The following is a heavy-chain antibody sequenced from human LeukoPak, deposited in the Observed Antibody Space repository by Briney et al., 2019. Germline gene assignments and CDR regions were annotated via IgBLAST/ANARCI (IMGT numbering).Heavy chain of an antibody. V-gene: IGHV3-7*01. CDR3: ARESPYSARGQPADY. Sequence: PGGSLRLSCAASGFTFSTYWMSWVRQAPGKGLEWVASIKQDGSEEYYVDSMKGRFTISRDNAKNSLYLQMNSLRAEDTAVYYCARESPYSARGQPADYWGQGTLVTVSS. CDR2: IKQDGSEE. J-gene: IGHJ4*02. CDR1: GFTFSTYW. D-gene: IGHD6-6*01.